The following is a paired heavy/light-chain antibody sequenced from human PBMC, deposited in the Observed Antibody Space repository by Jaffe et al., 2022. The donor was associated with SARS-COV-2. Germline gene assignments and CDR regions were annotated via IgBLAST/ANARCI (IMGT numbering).Heavy chain of an antibody. Sequence: QMQLVESGGGVVQPGRSLRLSCAASGFALSVYGMHWVRQAPGKGLEWVAVMLSDGSTAYYVDSVKGRFTISRDVSQNTLYLQMNSLRAEDTAVYYCARDRPGAYYWMDVWGQGTTVTVSS. J-gene: IGHJ6*02. CDR1: GFALSVYG. CDR3: ARDRPGAYYWMDV. V-gene: IGHV3-33*01. D-gene: IGHD3-10*01. CDR2: MLSDGSTA.
Light chain of an antibody. V-gene: IGLV2-8*01. Sequence: QSALTQPPSASGSPGQSVTISCTGTSSDVGGYNYVSWYQQHPGKAPKLMIYEVSKRPSGVPDRFSGSKSGNTASLTVSGLQAEDEADYYCSSYGGSNNLVFGGGTKLTVL. CDR1: SSDVGGYNY. J-gene: IGLJ3*02. CDR2: EVS. CDR3: SSYGGSNNLV.